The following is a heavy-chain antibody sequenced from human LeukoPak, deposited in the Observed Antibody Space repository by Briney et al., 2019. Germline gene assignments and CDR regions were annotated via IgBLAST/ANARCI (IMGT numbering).Heavy chain of an antibody. CDR1: GYTFTGYY. CDR2: INPNSGGT. Sequence: ALVKVSCRASGYTFTGYYMHWVRQAPGQGLEWMGWINPNSGGTNYAQKFQGRVTMTRDTSISTAYMELSRLRSDDTAVYYCARGAQLPDAFDIWGQGTMVTVSS. CDR3: ARGAQLPDAFDI. D-gene: IGHD2-2*01. V-gene: IGHV1-2*02. J-gene: IGHJ3*02.